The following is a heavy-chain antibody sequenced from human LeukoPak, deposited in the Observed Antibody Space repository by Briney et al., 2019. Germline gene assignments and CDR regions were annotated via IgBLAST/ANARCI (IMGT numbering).Heavy chain of an antibody. CDR3: AKAPGYYDSSVPFYFDY. CDR2: ISASGGST. CDR1: GFRFSSYA. D-gene: IGHD3-22*01. V-gene: IGHV3-23*01. J-gene: IGHJ4*02. Sequence: GGSLRLSCAASGFRFSSYAMIWVRPAPGKGLECVSRISASGGSTYYADSVKGRFTISRDNSQNTLYLQLNSLRAEDTAMYYCAKAPGYYDSSVPFYFDYWGQGTLVTVSS.